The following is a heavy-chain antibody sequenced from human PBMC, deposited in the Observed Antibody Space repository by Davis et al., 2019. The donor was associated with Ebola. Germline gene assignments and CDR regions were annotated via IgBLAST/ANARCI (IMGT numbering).Heavy chain of an antibody. D-gene: IGHD2-2*01. CDR1: GGSISSSNW. CDR2: IYHSGST. Sequence: GSLRLSCAVSGGSISSSNWWSWVRQPPGKGLEWIGEIYHSGSTNYNPSLKSRVTISVDKSKNQFSLKLSSVTAADTAVYYCARDPAGATLGGMDVWGQGTTVTVSS. CDR3: ARDPAGATLGGMDV. J-gene: IGHJ6*02. V-gene: IGHV4-4*02.